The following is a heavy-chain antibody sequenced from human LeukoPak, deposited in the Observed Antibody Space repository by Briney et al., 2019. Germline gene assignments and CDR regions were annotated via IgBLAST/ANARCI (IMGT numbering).Heavy chain of an antibody. D-gene: IGHD3-22*01. J-gene: IGHJ4*02. CDR2: IVVGSGNT. V-gene: IGHV1-58*02. CDR3: AAAQYDSSGYYNYFDY. CDR1: GFTFTSSA. Sequence: ASVKVSCKASGFTFTSSAMQWVRQARGQRLEWIGWIVVGSGNTNYAQKFQERVTITRDMSTSTAYMEPSSLRSEDTAVYYCAAAQYDSSGYYNYFDYWGQGTLVTVSS.